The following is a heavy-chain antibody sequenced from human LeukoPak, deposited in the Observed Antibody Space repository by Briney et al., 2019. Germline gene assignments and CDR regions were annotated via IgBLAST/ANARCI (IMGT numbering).Heavy chain of an antibody. CDR1: GGSISSGDYY. J-gene: IGHJ6*02. V-gene: IGHV4-30-4*01. Sequence: SQTLSLTCTVSGGSISSGDYYWSWLRQPPGTGLEWIGYIYYSGSTYYNPSLKSRVTISVDTSKNQFSLKLSSVTAADTAVYYCARVPPRGVLYGMDVWGQGTTVTVSS. CDR3: ARVPPRGVLYGMDV. D-gene: IGHD5-24*01. CDR2: IYYSGST.